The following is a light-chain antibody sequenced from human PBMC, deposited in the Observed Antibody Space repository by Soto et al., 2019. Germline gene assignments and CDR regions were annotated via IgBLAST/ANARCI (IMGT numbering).Light chain of an antibody. Sequence: QSVLTQPRSVSGSPGQSVTISCTGTSSDVGGYNYDSWYQQHPGKAPKLMIYDVSKWPSGVPDRFSGSKSGNTASLTISGLQAEDEADYYCCTYAGVSLRVFGGGTKLTVL. CDR2: DVS. CDR1: SSDVGGYNY. V-gene: IGLV2-11*01. CDR3: CTYAGVSLRV. J-gene: IGLJ3*02.